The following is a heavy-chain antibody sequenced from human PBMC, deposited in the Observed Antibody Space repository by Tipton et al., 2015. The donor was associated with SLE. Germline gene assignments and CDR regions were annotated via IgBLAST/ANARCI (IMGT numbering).Heavy chain of an antibody. CDR1: GGSFSGYY. CDR3: ARYSSSWPFDY. CDR2: INHSGST. V-gene: IGHV4-34*01. D-gene: IGHD6-13*01. Sequence: TLSLTCAVYGGSFSGYYWSWIRQPPGKGLEWIGEINHSGSTNYNPSLKSRVTISVDTSKNQFSLKLSSVTAADTAVYYCARYSSSWPFDYWGQGTLVTVSS. J-gene: IGHJ4*02.